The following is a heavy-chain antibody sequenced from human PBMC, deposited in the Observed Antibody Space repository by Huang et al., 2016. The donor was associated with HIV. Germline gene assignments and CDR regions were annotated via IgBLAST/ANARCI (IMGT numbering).Heavy chain of an antibody. CDR2: INSDGSNT. Sequence: EVQLVESGGGLVQPGGSLRLSCAASGFSISSYWMHWVRQAPGKGLVWVSRINSDGSNTSYADAVKGRFTISRDNAKNTLYLQMNSLRAEDTAVYYCARDPRIQSWLNFFDYWGQGTLVSVSS. CDR3: ARDPRIQSWLNFFDY. CDR1: GFSISSYW. D-gene: IGHD3-22*01. V-gene: IGHV3-74*01. J-gene: IGHJ4*02.